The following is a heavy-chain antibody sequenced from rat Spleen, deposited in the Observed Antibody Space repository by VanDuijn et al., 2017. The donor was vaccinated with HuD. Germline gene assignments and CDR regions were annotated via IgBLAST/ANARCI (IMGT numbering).Heavy chain of an antibody. Sequence: EVQLVESGGGLVQPGRSLKLSCAASGFPFSNYGMAWVRQTPTKGLEWVASISTGGGNAYYRDSVKGRFTISRDNAKNTQCLQMNSLRSEDTATYYCAKDLDYGPDYWGQGVMVTVSS. CDR2: ISTGGGNA. CDR1: GFPFSNYG. V-gene: IGHV5S14*01. CDR3: AKDLDYGPDY. D-gene: IGHD1-11*01. J-gene: IGHJ2*01.